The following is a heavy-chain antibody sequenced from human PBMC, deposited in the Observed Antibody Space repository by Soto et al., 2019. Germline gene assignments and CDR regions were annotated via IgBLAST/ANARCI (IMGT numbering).Heavy chain of an antibody. J-gene: IGHJ3*01. D-gene: IGHD3-16*01. CDR3: AKDQGRGIPGGFDAFDF. CDR1: GFTFSTYA. Sequence: LRLSCAASGFTFSTYAMTWVRQTPGKGLEWVAASSGSGTYSYYADSLKGRFTISRDNSKKTVYLQMNSLRAEDTAVYYCAKDQGRGIPGGFDAFDFWGQGTMVTVSS. CDR2: SSGSGTYS. V-gene: IGHV3-23*01.